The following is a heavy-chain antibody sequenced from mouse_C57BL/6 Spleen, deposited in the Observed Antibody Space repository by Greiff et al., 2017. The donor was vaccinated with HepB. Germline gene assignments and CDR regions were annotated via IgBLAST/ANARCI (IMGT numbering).Heavy chain of an antibody. CDR1: GYTFTSYW. D-gene: IGHD2-10*01. J-gene: IGHJ1*03. CDR2: IDPNSGGT. Sequence: QVQLQQPGAELVKPGASVKLSCKASGYTFTSYWMHWVKQRPGRGLEWIGRIDPNSGGTKYNEKFKSKATLTVDKPSITAYMQLSSLTSEDSAVYYCARPYYGHAHWYFDVWGTGTTVTVSS. CDR3: ARPYYGHAHWYFDV. V-gene: IGHV1-72*01.